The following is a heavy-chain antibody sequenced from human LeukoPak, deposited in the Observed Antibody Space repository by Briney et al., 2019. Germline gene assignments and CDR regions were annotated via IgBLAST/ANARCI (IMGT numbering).Heavy chain of an antibody. Sequence: ASVNVSCKASGYTFTSYDINWVRQATGQGLEWMGWMNPNSGNTGYAQKFQGRVTMTRNTSISTAYMELSSLRSEDTAVYYCARTSIAAARGYFDYWGQGTLVTVSS. CDR3: ARTSIAAARGYFDY. V-gene: IGHV1-8*01. J-gene: IGHJ4*02. D-gene: IGHD6-13*01. CDR1: GYTFTSYD. CDR2: MNPNSGNT.